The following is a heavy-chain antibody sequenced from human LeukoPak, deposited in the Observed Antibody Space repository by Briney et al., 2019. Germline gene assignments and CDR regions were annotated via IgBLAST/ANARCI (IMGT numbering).Heavy chain of an antibody. J-gene: IGHJ3*02. CDR2: INSDGSST. D-gene: IGHD3-10*01. CDR1: GFTFSSYW. V-gene: IGHV3-74*01. CDR3: ARVHYRKLITMPAI. Sequence: GGSLRLSCAASGFTFSSYWMHWVRQAPGKGLVWVSRINSDGSSTSYADSVKGRFTTSRDNAKNTLYLQMNSLRAEDTAVYYCARVHYRKLITMPAIWGQGTMVTVSS.